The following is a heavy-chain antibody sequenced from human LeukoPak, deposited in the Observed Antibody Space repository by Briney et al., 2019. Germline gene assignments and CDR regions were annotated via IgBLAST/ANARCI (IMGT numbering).Heavy chain of an antibody. CDR2: ISSSGSTI. CDR3: ARDDTVIRFDY. J-gene: IGHJ4*02. V-gene: IGHV3-48*03. CDR1: GFTFSSYE. Sequence: GGSLRLSCAASGFTFSSYEMNWVRQAPGKGLEWVSYISSSGSTIYYADSVKGRFTISRDNAKNSLYLQMNSLRAEDTAVYYCARDDTVIRFDYWGQGTLVTVSS. D-gene: IGHD3-16*02.